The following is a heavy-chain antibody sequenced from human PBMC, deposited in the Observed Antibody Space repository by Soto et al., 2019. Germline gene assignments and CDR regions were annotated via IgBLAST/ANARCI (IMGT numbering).Heavy chain of an antibody. V-gene: IGHV3-33*01. J-gene: IGHJ6*03. CDR2: IWYDGSNK. CDR3: ARADSGSLGVVIIDYYYYMDV. D-gene: IGHD3-3*01. CDR1: GFTFSSYG. Sequence: GGSLRLSCAASGFTFSSYGMHWVRQAPGKGLEWVAVIWYDGSNKYYADSVKGRFTISRDNSKNTLYLQMNSLRAEDTAVYYCARADSGSLGVVIIDYYYYMDVWGKGTTVTVSS.